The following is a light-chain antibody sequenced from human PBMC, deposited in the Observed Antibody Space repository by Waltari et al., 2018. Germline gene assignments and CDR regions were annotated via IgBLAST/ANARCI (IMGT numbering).Light chain of an antibody. Sequence: EIQMTQSPSSLSASVGARVTITCRASQALSSYLSWYPQRPGKPPRRLISVASRLESGFPSSFSGSVFGTEFTLTITGLQSEDFASYFCLQYYSYTFTFGPGTELVVK. V-gene: IGKV1-17*01. CDR1: QALSSY. J-gene: IGKJ3*01. CDR3: LQYYSYTFT. CDR2: VAS.